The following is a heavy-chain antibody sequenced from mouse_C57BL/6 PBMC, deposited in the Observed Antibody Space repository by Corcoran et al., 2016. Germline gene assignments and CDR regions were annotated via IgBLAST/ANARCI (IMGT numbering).Heavy chain of an antibody. CDR2: IYPGSGNT. V-gene: IGHV1-66*01. CDR3: ARVLRGYCDV. J-gene: IGHJ1*03. Sequence: QVQLQQSGPELVKPGASVKISCKASGYSFTSYYIHWVKQRPGQGLEWIGWIYPGSGNTKYNEKFKGKATLTADTSSSTAYMQLSSLTSEDSAVYYCARVLRGYCDVWGTGTTVTVSS. CDR1: GYSFTSYY. D-gene: IGHD1-1*01.